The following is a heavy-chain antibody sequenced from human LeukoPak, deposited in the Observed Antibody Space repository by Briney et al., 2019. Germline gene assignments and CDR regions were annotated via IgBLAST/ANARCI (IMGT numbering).Heavy chain of an antibody. J-gene: IGHJ4*02. CDR2: IYYSGST. CDR3: ARGRWELHPYFDY. V-gene: IGHV4-59*01. D-gene: IGHD1-26*01. CDR1: GGSISSYY. Sequence: PSETLSLTCTVSGGSISSYYWSWIRQPPGKGLEWIVYIYYSGSTNYNPSLKSRVTISVDTSKNQFSLKLSSVTAADTAVYYCARGRWELHPYFDYWGQGTLVTVSS.